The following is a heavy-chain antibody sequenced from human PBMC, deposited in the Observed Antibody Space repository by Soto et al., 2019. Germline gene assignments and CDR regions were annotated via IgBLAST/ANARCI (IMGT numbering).Heavy chain of an antibody. J-gene: IGHJ4*02. CDR3: ARALPTGGSSPLLGY. V-gene: IGHV1-69*12. D-gene: IGHD6-13*01. CDR1: GGTFSSYA. CDR2: IIPIFGTA. Sequence: QVQLVQSGAEVMKPGSSVQVSCKASGGTFSSYAISWVRQAPGQGLEWMGGIIPIFGTANYAQKFQGRVTITADESTSTAYMELSSLRSEDTAVYYCARALPTGGSSPLLGYWGQGTLVTVSS.